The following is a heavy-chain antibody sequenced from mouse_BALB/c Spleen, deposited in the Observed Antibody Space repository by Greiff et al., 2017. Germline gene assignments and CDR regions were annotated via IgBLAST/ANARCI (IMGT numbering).Heavy chain of an antibody. CDR3: APFTTATDY. V-gene: IGHV1-4*02. D-gene: IGHD1-2*01. CDR2: INPSSGYT. CDR1: GYTFTSYT. Sequence: VKLQESAAELARPGASVKMSCKASGYTFTSYTMHWVKQRPGQGLEWIGYINPSSGYTEYNQKFKDKATLTADKSSSTAYMQLSSLTSEDSAVYYCAPFTTATDYWGQGTTLTVSS. J-gene: IGHJ2*01.